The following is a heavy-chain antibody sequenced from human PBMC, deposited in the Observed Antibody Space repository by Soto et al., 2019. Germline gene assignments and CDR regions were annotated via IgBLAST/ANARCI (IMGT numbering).Heavy chain of an antibody. J-gene: IGHJ5*02. CDR2: INAGNGNT. V-gene: IGHV1-3*01. D-gene: IGHD2-15*01. Sequence: ASVKVSCKASGYTFTSYAIHWVRQAPGQRLEWMGWINAGNGNTKYSQKFQGRVTITRDTSASTAYMELSSLRSEDTAVYYCAREGGQGYCSGGSCFSYNWFDPWGQGTLVTVSS. CDR3: AREGGQGYCSGGSCFSYNWFDP. CDR1: GYTFTSYA.